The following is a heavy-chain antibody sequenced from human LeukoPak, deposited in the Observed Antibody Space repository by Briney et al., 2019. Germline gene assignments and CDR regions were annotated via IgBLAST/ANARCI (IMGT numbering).Heavy chain of an antibody. D-gene: IGHD2-15*01. V-gene: IGHV3-74*01. CDR3: ATVNRISSTFDS. J-gene: IGHJ4*02. Sequence: GGSLRLSCATSGFTFSSYWMHWVRQAPGKGLVWVSRINTDGSSTSYADSVKGRFTISRDNAKNTLYLQMNSLRADDTAVYYCATVNRISSTFDSWGQGALVTVSS. CDR2: INTDGSST. CDR1: GFTFSSYW.